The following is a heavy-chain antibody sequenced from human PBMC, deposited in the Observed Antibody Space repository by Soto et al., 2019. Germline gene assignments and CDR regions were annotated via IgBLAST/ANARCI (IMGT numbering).Heavy chain of an antibody. Sequence: SETLSLTCTVSGGSISSYYWSWIRQPPGKGLEWIGYIYYSGSTNYNPSLKSRVTISVDTSKNQFSLKLSSVTAADTAVYYCARQGDDYGDYRLFDYWGQGTLVTSPQ. CDR2: IYYSGST. V-gene: IGHV4-59*08. D-gene: IGHD4-17*01. CDR1: GGSISSYY. CDR3: ARQGDDYGDYRLFDY. J-gene: IGHJ4*02.